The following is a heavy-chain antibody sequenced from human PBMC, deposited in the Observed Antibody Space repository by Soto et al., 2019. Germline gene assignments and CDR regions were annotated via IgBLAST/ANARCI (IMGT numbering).Heavy chain of an antibody. Sequence: QVQLLQSGAEVKKPGASVRVSCKTSGYTFSIYDINWVRQATGQGLEWMGWMNPDNEGTGYAQKFQGSVTMTRDTSTGTGYRDRTSLTSEASDMYYCGVKGGNGAYPLYSWGQGTLVTVSS. CDR3: GVKGGNGAYPLYS. J-gene: IGHJ4*02. CDR2: MNPDNEGT. V-gene: IGHV1-8*01. D-gene: IGHD3-16*02. CDR1: GYTFSIYD.